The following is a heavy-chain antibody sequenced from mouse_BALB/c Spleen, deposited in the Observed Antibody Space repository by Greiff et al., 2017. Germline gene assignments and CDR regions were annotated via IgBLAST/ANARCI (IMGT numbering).Heavy chain of an antibody. CDR2: IYPGDGDT. CDR3: ARSGYGSSIYAMDY. D-gene: IGHD1-1*01. J-gene: IGHJ4*01. CDR1: GYTFTSYW. V-gene: IGHV1-87*01. Sequence: QVQLQQSGAELARPGASVKLSCKASGYTFTSYWMQWVKQRPGQGLEWIGAIYPGDGDTRYTQKFKGKATLTADKSSSTAYMQLSSLASEDSAVYYCARSGYGSSIYAMDYWGQGTSVTVSS.